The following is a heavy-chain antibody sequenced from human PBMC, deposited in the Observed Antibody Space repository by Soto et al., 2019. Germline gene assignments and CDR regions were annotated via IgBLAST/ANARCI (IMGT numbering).Heavy chain of an antibody. J-gene: IGHJ6*02. D-gene: IGHD6-19*01. CDR1: GGTFRTYA. CDR2: IIPIFGTV. V-gene: IGHV1-69*12. Sequence: QVQLLQSGAEVKKPGSSVRVSCEASGGTFRTYAISWVRQAPGQGLEWMGEIIPIFGTVNYAQKFQGRVTITADESTTTVYMALRSLISEDTAVYYCAKGAVAGTPTSYYYYGMDVWGQGTTVTVSS. CDR3: AKGAVAGTPTSYYYYGMDV.